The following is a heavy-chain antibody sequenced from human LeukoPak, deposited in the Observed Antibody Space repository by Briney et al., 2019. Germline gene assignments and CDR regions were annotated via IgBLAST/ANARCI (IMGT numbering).Heavy chain of an antibody. CDR1: GGSFSGYY. Sequence: PSETLSLTCAVYGGSFSGYYWSWIRQPPGKGLEWIGEINHSGSTNYNPSLKSRVTISVDTSKNQFSLKLSSVSAADTAVYYCARGQNYHLLIGYYYMDVWGKGTTVTVSS. CDR3: ARGQNYHLLIGYYYMDV. D-gene: IGHD3-9*01. V-gene: IGHV4-34*01. J-gene: IGHJ6*03. CDR2: INHSGST.